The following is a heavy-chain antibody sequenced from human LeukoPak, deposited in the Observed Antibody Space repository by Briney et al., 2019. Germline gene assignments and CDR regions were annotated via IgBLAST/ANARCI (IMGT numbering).Heavy chain of an antibody. CDR1: GFTFSAYD. Sequence: PGGSLRLSCAASGFTFSAYDMHWVRQAPGKGLEWVAVISSDGNNKYYSDSVKGRFTISRDNSKNTLYPQMNSLRAEDTAVFYCASGLPVALDCWGQGTLVTVSS. CDR2: ISSDGNNK. CDR3: ASGLPVALDC. D-gene: IGHD6-19*01. J-gene: IGHJ4*02. V-gene: IGHV3-30*03.